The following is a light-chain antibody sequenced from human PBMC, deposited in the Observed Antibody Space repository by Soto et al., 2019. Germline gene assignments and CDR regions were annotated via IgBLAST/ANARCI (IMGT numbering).Light chain of an antibody. CDR3: TSYTSSGTVI. Sequence: QSVLTQPASVSGSPGQSITISCTGTSSDVGAYNYVSWYQHLPGKAPKLIIFEVSNRPSGVSYRLAGSKSGNTASLTISGLQAEDEADFYCTSYTSSGTVIFGSGTKVTLL. CDR1: SSDVGAYNY. CDR2: EVS. J-gene: IGLJ1*01. V-gene: IGLV2-14*01.